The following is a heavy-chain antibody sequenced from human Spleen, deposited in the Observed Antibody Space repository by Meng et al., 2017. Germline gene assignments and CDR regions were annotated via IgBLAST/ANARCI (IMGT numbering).Heavy chain of an antibody. V-gene: IGHV4-4*02. CDR2: ISQGSGRT. D-gene: IGHD2-21*01. CDR3: VRNEGYSFGA. Sequence: QVQPQEPGPGLVKHSGALFLACAVSGASISSRDWWSWVRQPPGKGLEWIGEISQGSGRTNYNPSLKSRVTISLDKSKNQFSLNVNSVTAADTAVYYCVRNEGYSFGAWGQGTLVTVSS. CDR1: GASISSRDW. J-gene: IGHJ5*02.